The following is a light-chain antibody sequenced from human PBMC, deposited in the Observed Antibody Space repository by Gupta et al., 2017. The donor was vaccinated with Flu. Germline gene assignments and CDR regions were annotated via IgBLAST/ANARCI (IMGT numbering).Light chain of an antibody. Sequence: EIVLTQSPATLPLSPGERATLSCRASQSISNYLAWYKQKPGQPPRLLISDASSRDTDITARFSGSGCGKDXTLTISXREQEDFAVYYCQQRYNWPPLTFGXGTKVEI. CDR3: QQRYNWPPLT. CDR1: QSISNY. CDR2: DAS. J-gene: IGKJ4*01. V-gene: IGKV3-11*01.